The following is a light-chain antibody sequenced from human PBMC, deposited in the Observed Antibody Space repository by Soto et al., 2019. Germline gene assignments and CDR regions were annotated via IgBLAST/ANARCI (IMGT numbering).Light chain of an antibody. CDR2: GAS. V-gene: IGKV3-15*01. J-gene: IGKJ2*01. CDR1: QSVSSN. Sequence: EIVMTQSPATLSVSPGERATLSCRASQSVSSNLAWYQQKRGQAPRLLIYGASTRATGIPARFSGSGSGTEFTLTNSSLQSEDFAVYYCQQYNNWLPYTFGQGTKLEIK. CDR3: QQYNNWLPYT.